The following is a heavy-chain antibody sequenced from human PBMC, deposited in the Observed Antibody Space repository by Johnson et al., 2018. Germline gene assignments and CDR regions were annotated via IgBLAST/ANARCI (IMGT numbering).Heavy chain of an antibody. CDR3: ASDPTESYYYYYMDV. CDR1: GFPFSTFA. J-gene: IGHJ6*03. V-gene: IGHV3-30-3*01. CDR2: VSYDGTTK. Sequence: VRLVETGGGVVQPGESLSLSCVASGFPFSTFAMHWVRQAPGKGLEWVAVVSYDGTTKSYADSVKARFTISRETSKKTLTLRMNSLRVEDTALYYCASDPTESYYYYYMDVWSKGPAVTVSS.